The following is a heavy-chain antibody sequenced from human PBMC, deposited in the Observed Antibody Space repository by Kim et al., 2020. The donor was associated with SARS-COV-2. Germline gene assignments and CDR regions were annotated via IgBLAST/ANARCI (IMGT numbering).Heavy chain of an antibody. CDR1: GFTVSSNY. V-gene: IGHV3-53*01. CDR2: IFSGDYT. CDR3: ARLPGNNYFDY. Sequence: GGSLRLSCEASGFTVSSNYMSWVRQAPGKGLEWVSVIFSGDYTNHADSVKGRSIISRDNSKNTLYLLLNSLRAEDTAVYYCARLPGNNYFDYWGQGTLVT. D-gene: IGHD1-1*01. J-gene: IGHJ4*02.